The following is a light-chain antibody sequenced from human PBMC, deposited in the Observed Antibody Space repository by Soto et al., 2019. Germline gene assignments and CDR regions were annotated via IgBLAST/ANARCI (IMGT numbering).Light chain of an antibody. CDR1: QSVSSY. J-gene: IGKJ4*01. V-gene: IGKV3-11*01. Sequence: EIVLTQSPATLSLSPGERATLSCRASQSVSSYLAWYQQKPGQAPRLLIYDASTRATGIPARFSGSGSGTDFTLTISSLEPEDFAVYYCQQRSNWPPPTFGGGTKVDIK. CDR2: DAS. CDR3: QQRSNWPPPT.